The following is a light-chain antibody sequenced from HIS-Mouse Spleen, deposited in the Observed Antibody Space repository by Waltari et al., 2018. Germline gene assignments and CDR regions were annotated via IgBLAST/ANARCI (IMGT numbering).Light chain of an antibody. CDR2: RNK. Sequence: QSVLTQPPSASGTPGQRVTISCSGSSYNIGSNYVYWYQQLPGTAPKLLNYRNKQRPSGVPVRFAGSKSGTAASLAISGLRSEDEADYYCAAWDDSLSGPVFGGGTKLTVL. CDR3: AAWDDSLSGPV. CDR1: SYNIGSNY. J-gene: IGLJ3*02. V-gene: IGLV1-47*01.